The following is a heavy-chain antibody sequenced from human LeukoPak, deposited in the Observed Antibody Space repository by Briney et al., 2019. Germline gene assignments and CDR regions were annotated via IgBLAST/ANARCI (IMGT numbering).Heavy chain of an antibody. CDR2: ISGSGGST. Sequence: GGSLRLSCAASGFTFSSYAMSWVRQAPGKGLERVSAISGSGGSTYYADSVKGRFTISRDNSKNTLYLQMNSLRAEDTAVYYCAKPLTTGKLAEYFQHWGQGTLVTVSS. J-gene: IGHJ1*01. D-gene: IGHD4/OR15-4a*01. CDR1: GFTFSSYA. V-gene: IGHV3-23*01. CDR3: AKPLTTGKLAEYFQH.